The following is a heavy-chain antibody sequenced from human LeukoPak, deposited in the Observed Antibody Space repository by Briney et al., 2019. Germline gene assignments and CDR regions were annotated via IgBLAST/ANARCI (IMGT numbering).Heavy chain of an antibody. CDR3: AKDAQRGFDYSNSLEY. V-gene: IGHV3-33*06. J-gene: IGHJ4*02. D-gene: IGHD4-11*01. CDR2: IWNDGSNQ. CDR1: QFTFSHYG. Sequence: LTGKSLILSCVASQFTFSHYGMHWVRQAPGKGLEWVAVIWNDGSNQYYADSVKGRFTISRDNSQNTVYLQMNSLRAEDTAVYYCAKDAQRGFDYSNSLEYWGQGTLVTVSS.